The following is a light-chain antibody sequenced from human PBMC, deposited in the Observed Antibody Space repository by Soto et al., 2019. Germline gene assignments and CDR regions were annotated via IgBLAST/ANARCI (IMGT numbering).Light chain of an antibody. J-gene: IGKJ1*01. CDR2: ASS. V-gene: IGKV1-39*01. Sequence: DIQLTQSPSSLSASVGDRVTITCRASESMSIYLNWYQHKPGKAPKLLIYASSSLQSVVPSRFSGSGSGTVFTLTSSSLQLEDFATYYCQQSYKTPTFGQGTKVEIK. CDR3: QQSYKTPT. CDR1: ESMSIY.